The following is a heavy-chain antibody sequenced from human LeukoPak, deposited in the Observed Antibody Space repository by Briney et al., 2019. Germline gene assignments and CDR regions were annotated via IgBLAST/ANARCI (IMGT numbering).Heavy chain of an antibody. CDR2: ISSTGGSK. CDR3: ARVESPYSSGWYDNWFDP. CDR1: GFIFSSYS. J-gene: IGHJ5*02. D-gene: IGHD6-19*01. V-gene: IGHV3-48*01. Sequence: PGGSLRLSCAASGFIFSSYSMDWVRQAPGKGLEWVSYISSTGGSKQYADSVKGRFTIARDNAKNSLFLQMNSLRSDDTAVYYCARVESPYSSGWYDNWFDPWGQGTLVTVSS.